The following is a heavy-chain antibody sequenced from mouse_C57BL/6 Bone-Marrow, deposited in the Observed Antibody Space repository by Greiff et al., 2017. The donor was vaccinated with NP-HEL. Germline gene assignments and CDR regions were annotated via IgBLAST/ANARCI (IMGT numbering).Heavy chain of an antibody. CDR3: ARQGSYSPFAY. CDR2: ISSGGSYT. CDR1: GFTFSSYG. D-gene: IGHD2-10*01. V-gene: IGHV5-6*01. Sequence: EVMLVESGGDLVKPGGSLKLSCAASGFTFSSYGMSWVRQTPDKRLEWVATISSGGSYTYYPDSVKGRFTISRDNAKNTLYLQMSRLKSEDTAMYYCARQGSYSPFAYWGQGTLVTVSA. J-gene: IGHJ3*01.